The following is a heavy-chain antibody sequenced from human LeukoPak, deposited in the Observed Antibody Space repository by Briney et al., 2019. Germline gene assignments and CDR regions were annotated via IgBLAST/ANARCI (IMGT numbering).Heavy chain of an antibody. J-gene: IGHJ4*02. CDR2: INHSGST. Sequence: PSETLSLTCAVYGGSFSGYYWSWIRQPPGKGLEWIGEINHSGSTNYNPSLKSRVTISVDTSKNQCSVKLSSVTAGDTAVYYCARGWGAWGQGTLVTVSS. CDR3: ARGWGA. CDR1: GGSFSGYY. V-gene: IGHV4-34*01. D-gene: IGHD3-16*01.